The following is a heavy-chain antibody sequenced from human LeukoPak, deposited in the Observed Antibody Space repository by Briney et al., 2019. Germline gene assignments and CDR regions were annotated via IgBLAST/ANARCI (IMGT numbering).Heavy chain of an antibody. CDR1: GGSISSSSYY. CDR3: TRGLLVPAATRYWYFDL. Sequence: SETLSLTCTVSGGSISSSSYYWGWIRQPPGKGLEWIGSIYYSGSTNYNSSLESRVTISLDTSKNQFSLKLSSVTAADTAVYFCTRGLLVPAATRYWYFDLWGRGTLVTVSS. V-gene: IGHV4-39*07. J-gene: IGHJ2*01. CDR2: IYYSGST. D-gene: IGHD2-2*01.